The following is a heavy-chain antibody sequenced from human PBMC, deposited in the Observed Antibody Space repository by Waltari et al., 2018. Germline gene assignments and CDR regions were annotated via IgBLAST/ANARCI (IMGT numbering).Heavy chain of an antibody. V-gene: IGHV3-53*01. D-gene: IGHD5-12*01. J-gene: IGHJ4*02. CDR2: IHAGGNT. CDR1: GFRGSYNY. CDR3: ARAGLGSPSQWLQLFDS. Sequence: EVQLVESGGGLIQPGGSLRLACEASGFRGSYNYMSWVRQAPGKGLGWVAVIHAGGNTYSGDSVKGRFTISRDISKNTLSLQMNSLTVDDSAMYYCARAGLGSPSQWLQLFDSWGQGTLVTVSS.